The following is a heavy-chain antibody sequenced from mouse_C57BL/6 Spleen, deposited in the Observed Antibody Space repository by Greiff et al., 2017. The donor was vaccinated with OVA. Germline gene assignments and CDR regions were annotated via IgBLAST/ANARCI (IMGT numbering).Heavy chain of an antibody. Sequence: EVQLQQSGPELVKPGASVKMSCKASGYTFTDYNMHWVKQRHGKSLEWIGYINPNNGGTSYNQKFKGKATLTVNKSSSTAYMELRSLTSEYSAVYYCARNYYGSSSDYWGQGTTLTVSS. J-gene: IGHJ2*01. V-gene: IGHV1-22*01. CDR3: ARNYYGSSSDY. CDR2: INPNNGGT. D-gene: IGHD1-1*01. CDR1: GYTFTDYN.